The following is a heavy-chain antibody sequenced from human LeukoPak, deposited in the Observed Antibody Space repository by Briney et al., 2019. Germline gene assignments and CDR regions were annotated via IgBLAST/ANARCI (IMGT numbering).Heavy chain of an antibody. V-gene: IGHV1-24*01. J-gene: IGHJ4*02. CDR2: FDTEDGET. CDR3: ATAHYYGSGSYYNGDNYFDY. Sequence: ASVKVSCKVSGYTLTELSMHWVRQAPGKGLEWMGGFDTEDGETIYAQKFQGRVTMTEDTSTDTAYMELSSLRSEDTAVYYCATAHYYGSGSYYNGDNYFDYWGQGTLVTVSS. D-gene: IGHD3-10*01. CDR1: GYTLTELS.